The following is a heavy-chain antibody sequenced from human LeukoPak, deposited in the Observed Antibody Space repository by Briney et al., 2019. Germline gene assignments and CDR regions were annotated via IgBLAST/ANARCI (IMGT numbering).Heavy chain of an antibody. D-gene: IGHD3-3*01. V-gene: IGHV3-48*02. CDR2: ISSTSRSI. CDR3: ARDGFYDFWSASRGEFYYNYMDV. J-gene: IGHJ6*03. Sequence: GGSLRLSCVVSGFPFSNYSMNWVRQAPGKGLEWVSYISSTSRSIDYMDSVKGRFSIYRDNARNSLHLQMNSLRHEDTAVYSCARDGFYDFWSASRGEFYYNYMDVWGKGTTVTVSS. CDR1: GFPFSNYS.